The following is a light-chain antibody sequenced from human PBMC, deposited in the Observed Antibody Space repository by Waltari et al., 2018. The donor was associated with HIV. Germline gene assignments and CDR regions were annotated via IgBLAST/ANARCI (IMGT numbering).Light chain of an antibody. CDR1: KLGERY. Sequence: SYELTQSPSVSVSPGQTASITCPGDKLGERYAYWYQPKPGQSPVLVIYQDTKRPSGIPERFSGSNSRNTATLTISGTQAMDEADYYCQAWDSNLVVFGGGTKLTVL. V-gene: IGLV3-1*01. J-gene: IGLJ2*01. CDR2: QDT. CDR3: QAWDSNLVV.